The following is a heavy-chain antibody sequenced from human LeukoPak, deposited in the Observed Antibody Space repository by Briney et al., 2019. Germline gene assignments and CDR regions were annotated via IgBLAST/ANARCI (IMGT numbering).Heavy chain of an antibody. CDR1: GFTVSSNY. J-gene: IGHJ3*02. V-gene: IGHV3-53*04. Sequence: PGGSLRLSCAASGFTVSSNYMSWVRQAPGKGLEWVSIIYSGGSTYYPDSVKGRFTISRHNSKNTLYLQMNSLRAEDTAVYYCAREVGGSAFDIWGQGTMVTVSS. CDR3: AREVGGSAFDI. D-gene: IGHD3-16*01. CDR2: IYSGGST.